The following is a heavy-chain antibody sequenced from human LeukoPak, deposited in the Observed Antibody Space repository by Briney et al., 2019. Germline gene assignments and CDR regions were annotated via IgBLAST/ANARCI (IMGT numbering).Heavy chain of an antibody. Sequence: SETLSLTCTVSGGSISSSSYYWGWIRQPAGKGLEWIGRISSSGSTNHNPSLKSRVTISVDTSKSQFSLKLSSVTAADTAVYYCAREKIKYCSTTSCYRDRYYYYMDVWGKGTTVTISS. V-gene: IGHV4-61*02. CDR1: GGSISSSSYY. CDR3: AREKIKYCSTTSCYRDRYYYYMDV. J-gene: IGHJ6*03. CDR2: ISSSGST. D-gene: IGHD2-2*01.